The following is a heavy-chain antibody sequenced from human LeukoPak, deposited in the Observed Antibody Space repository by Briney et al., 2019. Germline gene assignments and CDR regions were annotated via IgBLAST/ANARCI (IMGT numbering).Heavy chain of an antibody. Sequence: ASVKVSCKAAGYTFTSYDINWVRQATGQGLEWMGWMNPNSGNTGYAQKFQGRVTMTRNTSISTAYMELSSLRSEATAVYYCALRSRGYSGYDAFDYWGQGTLVTVSS. CDR3: ALRSRGYSGYDAFDY. D-gene: IGHD5-12*01. J-gene: IGHJ4*02. CDR1: GYTFTSYD. V-gene: IGHV1-8*01. CDR2: MNPNSGNT.